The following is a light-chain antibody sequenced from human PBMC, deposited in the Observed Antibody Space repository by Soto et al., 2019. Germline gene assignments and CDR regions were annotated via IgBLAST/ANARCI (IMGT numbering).Light chain of an antibody. J-gene: IGLJ3*02. CDR1: TSNIGANY. CDR3: ASWDGRLTTVV. V-gene: IGLV1-51*01. CDR2: DND. Sequence: QSVLTQPPSLSAAPGQRVSISCSGSTSNIGANYVSWYQHLPKTAPKVLIYDNDKRPSDIPARFSASKSGTSATLDISGLQTGDEAIYFCASWDGRLTTVVFGGGTQLTVL.